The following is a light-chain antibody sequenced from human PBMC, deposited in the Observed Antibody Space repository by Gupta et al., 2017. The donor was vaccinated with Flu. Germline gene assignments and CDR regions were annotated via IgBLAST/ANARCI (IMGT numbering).Light chain of an antibody. CDR3: QQDGNLPLA. V-gene: IGKV1-33*01. CDR2: GAS. CDR1: QDIDNY. J-gene: IGKJ4*01. Sequence: DIQMTQSPSSLSASVGDRVTITCQASQDIDNYLNWFQHKPGKAPELLIYGASYLETGVPSRFSGSGSGTDFTFTISSLQPEDIATYFCQQDGNLPLAFGGGTKVQIK.